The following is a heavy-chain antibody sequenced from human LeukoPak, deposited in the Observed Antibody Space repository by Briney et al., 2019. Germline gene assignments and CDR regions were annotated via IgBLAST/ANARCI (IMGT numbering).Heavy chain of an antibody. CDR2: INHSGST. Sequence: SETLSLTCAVYGGSFSGYYWSWICQPPGKGLEWIGEINHSGSTNYNPSLKSRVTISVDTSKNQFSLKLSSVTAADTAVYYCARSFYGSGSYNYWGQGTLVTVSS. CDR1: GGSFSGYY. J-gene: IGHJ4*02. D-gene: IGHD3-10*01. V-gene: IGHV4-34*01. CDR3: ARSFYGSGSYNY.